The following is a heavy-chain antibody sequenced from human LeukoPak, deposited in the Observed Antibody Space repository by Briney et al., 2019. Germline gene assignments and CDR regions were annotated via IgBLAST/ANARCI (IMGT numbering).Heavy chain of an antibody. CDR2: ISGSGGSP. V-gene: IGHV3-23*01. J-gene: IGHJ5*02. D-gene: IGHD3-10*01. CDR3: ARDNYYGSGSYYSWFDP. Sequence: GSLRLSCAASGFTFNDYAMNWVRQAPGKGLEWASLISGSGGSPYYADSVKGRFTISRDNSKNTLYLQMNSLRAEDTAVYYCARDNYYGSGSYYSWFDPWGQGTLVTVSS. CDR1: GFTFNDYA.